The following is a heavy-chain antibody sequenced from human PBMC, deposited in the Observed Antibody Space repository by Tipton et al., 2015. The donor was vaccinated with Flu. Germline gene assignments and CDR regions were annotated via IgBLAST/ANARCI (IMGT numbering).Heavy chain of an antibody. Sequence: TLSLTCAVSGDSISSDFYWGWTRQFPGKGLEWIGTVSRTGSTIYNPSLKSRVTILVDTSKNQFSLKLSSVTAADTAVYYCARGAQYQPLLSPAYYFDYWGQGTLATVSS. D-gene: IGHD2-2*01. CDR1: GDSISSDFY. V-gene: IGHV4-38-2*01. J-gene: IGHJ4*02. CDR3: ARGAQYQPLLSPAYYFDY. CDR2: VSRTGST.